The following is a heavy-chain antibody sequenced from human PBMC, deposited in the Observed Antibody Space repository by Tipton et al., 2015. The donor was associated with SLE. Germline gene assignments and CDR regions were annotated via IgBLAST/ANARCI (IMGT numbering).Heavy chain of an antibody. V-gene: IGHV4-38-2*01. D-gene: IGHD3-16*01. Sequence: TLSLTCAVSGYSISSGYYWGWIRQPPGKGLEWIGEINHSGSTNYNPSLKSRVTISVDTSKNQFSLKLSSVTAADTAGYYCARATGGAFDIWGQGTMVTVSS. CDR2: INHSGST. CDR3: ARATGGAFDI. CDR1: GYSISSGYY. J-gene: IGHJ3*02.